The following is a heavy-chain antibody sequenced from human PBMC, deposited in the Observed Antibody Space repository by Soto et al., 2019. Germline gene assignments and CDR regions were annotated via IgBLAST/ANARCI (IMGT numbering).Heavy chain of an antibody. J-gene: IGHJ4*02. CDR2: ITESGHAA. D-gene: IGHD1-1*01. CDR1: GFTFSGLY. Sequence: PGGSLRLSCAASGFTFSGLYMSWIRQTPGKGLEWLSYITESGHAAEYADSVRGRSTISRDNNKNSLFLQMNSLTAEDTPVYYCAKGTRTTPGPVYWGQGTPVTVSS. V-gene: IGHV3-11*01. CDR3: AKGTRTTPGPVY.